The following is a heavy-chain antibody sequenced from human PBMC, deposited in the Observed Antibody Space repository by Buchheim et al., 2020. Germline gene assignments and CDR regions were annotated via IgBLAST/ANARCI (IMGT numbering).Heavy chain of an antibody. CDR1: GFTFSSYE. Sequence: EVQLVESGGGLVQPGGSLRLSCAASGFTFSSYEMNWVRQAPGKGLEWVSYISSSGSTIYYADSVKGRFTIYRDNAMNSLYLPMNSLRAEDTAVYYCARSPQHYYGFVGYWGQGTL. V-gene: IGHV3-48*03. CDR3: ARSPQHYYGFVGY. J-gene: IGHJ4*02. CDR2: ISSSGSTI. D-gene: IGHD3-10*01.